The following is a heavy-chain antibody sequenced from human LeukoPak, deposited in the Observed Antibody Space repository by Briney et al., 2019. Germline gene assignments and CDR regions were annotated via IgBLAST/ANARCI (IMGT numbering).Heavy chain of an antibody. J-gene: IGHJ4*02. CDR2: INPNSGGT. CDR1: GYTFTGYY. CDR3: ARDQASGSGSFQDY. Sequence: ASVKASCKASGYTFTGYYMHWVRQAPGQGLEWMGWINPNSGGTNYAQKFQGRVTMTRDTSISTAYMELRRLRSDDTAVYYCARDQASGSGSFQDYWGQGTLVTVSP. V-gene: IGHV1-2*02. D-gene: IGHD3-10*01.